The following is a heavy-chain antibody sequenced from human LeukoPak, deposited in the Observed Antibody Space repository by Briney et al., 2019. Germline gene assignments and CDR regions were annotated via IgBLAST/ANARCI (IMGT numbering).Heavy chain of an antibody. CDR1: GGSFSGYY. Sequence: SETLSLTCAVYGGSFSGYYWSWIRQPPGKGLEWIGEINHSGSTNYNPSLKSRVTISVDTSKNQFSLKLSSVTAADTAVYYCARGFWSGYSRSPLGYWGQGTLVTVSS. D-gene: IGHD3-3*01. CDR3: ARGFWSGYSRSPLGY. J-gene: IGHJ4*02. V-gene: IGHV4-34*01. CDR2: INHSGST.